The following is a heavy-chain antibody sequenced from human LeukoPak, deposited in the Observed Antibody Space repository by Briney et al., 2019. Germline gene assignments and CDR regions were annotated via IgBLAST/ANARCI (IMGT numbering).Heavy chain of an antibody. CDR3: AKPIVVVPAAMGWFDP. Sequence: PGGSLRLSCAASGFTFSSYAMGWVRQAPGKGLEWVSAISGSGGSTYYADSVKGRFTISRDNSKNTLYLQMNSLRAEDTAVYYCAKPIVVVPAAMGWFDPWGQGTLVTVSS. D-gene: IGHD2-2*01. V-gene: IGHV3-23*01. CDR2: ISGSGGST. J-gene: IGHJ5*02. CDR1: GFTFSSYA.